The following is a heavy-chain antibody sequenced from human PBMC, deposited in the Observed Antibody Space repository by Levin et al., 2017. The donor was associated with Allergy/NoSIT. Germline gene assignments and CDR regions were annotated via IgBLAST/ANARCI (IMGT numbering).Heavy chain of an antibody. Sequence: GGSLRLSCAASGFTFSSYGIHWVRQAPGKGLEWVAAISYEGSKKYSADSVKGRFTISRDNSKNTLYMQMNSLRPEDTAVYYCAKAAGSGWYRHPPGDWGQGTLVTVSS. CDR3: AKAAGSGWYRHPPGD. V-gene: IGHV3-30*18. CDR1: GFTFSSYG. D-gene: IGHD6-19*01. CDR2: ISYEGSKK. J-gene: IGHJ4*02.